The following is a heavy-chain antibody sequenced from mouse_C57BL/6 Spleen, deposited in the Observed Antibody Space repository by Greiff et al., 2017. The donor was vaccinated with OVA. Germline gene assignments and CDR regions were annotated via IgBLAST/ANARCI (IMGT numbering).Heavy chain of an antibody. V-gene: IGHV2-2*01. D-gene: IGHD1-1*01. CDR1: GFSLTSYG. J-gene: IGHJ4*01. CDR3: ARNYGCYHYYAMDY. Sequence: VQRVESGPGLVQPSQSLSITCTVSGFSLTSYGVHWVRQSPGKGLEWLGVIWSGGSTDYNAAFISRLSISKDNSKSQVFFKMNSLQADDTAIYYCARNYGCYHYYAMDYWGQGTSVTVSS. CDR2: IWSGGST.